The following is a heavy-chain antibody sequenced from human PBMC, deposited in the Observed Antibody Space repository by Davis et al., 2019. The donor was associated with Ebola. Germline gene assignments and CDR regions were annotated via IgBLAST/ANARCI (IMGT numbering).Heavy chain of an antibody. CDR1: GYSIGSGYH. CDR3: VNDGGHGGDSDY. D-gene: IGHD2-21*02. Sequence: PSETLSLTCAVSGYSIGSGYHWGWIRQPPGRGLEWIGNRYHGTDASYNPALRSRVTISLDTSKNQFSLKLNSVTAADTAVYYCVNDGGHGGDSDYWGQRILVTVSS. J-gene: IGHJ4*02. V-gene: IGHV4-38-2*01. CDR2: RYHGTDA.